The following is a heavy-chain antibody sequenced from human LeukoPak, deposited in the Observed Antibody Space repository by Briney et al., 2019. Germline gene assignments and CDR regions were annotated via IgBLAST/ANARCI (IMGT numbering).Heavy chain of an antibody. CDR3: ARDVMGGELRYYFDY. D-gene: IGHD3-10*01. V-gene: IGHV3-30*04. CDR1: GFTFSSYA. Sequence: GRSLRLSCAASGFTFSSYAMHWVRQAPGKGLEWVAVISYDGSNKYYADSVKGRFTIPRDNSKNTLYLQMNSLRAEDTAVYYCARDVMGGELRYYFDYWGQGTLVTVSS. J-gene: IGHJ4*02. CDR2: ISYDGSNK.